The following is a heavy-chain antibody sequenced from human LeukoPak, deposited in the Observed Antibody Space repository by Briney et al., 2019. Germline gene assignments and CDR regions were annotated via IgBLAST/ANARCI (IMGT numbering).Heavy chain of an antibody. D-gene: IGHD6-19*01. CDR3: ARDHGIAVAAPGAFDI. CDR2: ISGSGGST. J-gene: IGHJ3*02. Sequence: PGGSLRLSCAASGFTFSSYAMSWVRQAPGKGLEWVSTISGSGGSTYYADSVKGRFTISRDNSKNTLYLQINSLRAEDTAVYYCARDHGIAVAAPGAFDIWGQGTMVTVSS. CDR1: GFTFSSYA. V-gene: IGHV3-23*01.